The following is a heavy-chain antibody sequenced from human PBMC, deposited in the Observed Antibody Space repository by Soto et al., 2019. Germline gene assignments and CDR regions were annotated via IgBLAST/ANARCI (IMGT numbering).Heavy chain of an antibody. CDR2: IYYSGRT. J-gene: IGHJ4*02. Sequence: ILSVTGSVLGGSIIIGGYYGSWIGQHPGKGLGWIGYIYYSGRTYYNPSLKRRVTISVDTSKNQFSLKLSSVTAADTAVYYCARAPFNYYASSGYPQYDFDYWGQGTLVTVSS. CDR1: GGSIIIGGYY. CDR3: ARAPFNYYASSGYPQYDFDY. V-gene: IGHV4-31*03. D-gene: IGHD3-22*01.